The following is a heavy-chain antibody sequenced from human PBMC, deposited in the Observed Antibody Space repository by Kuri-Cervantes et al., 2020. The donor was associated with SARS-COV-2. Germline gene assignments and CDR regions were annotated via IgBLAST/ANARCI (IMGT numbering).Heavy chain of an antibody. CDR3: ARDHCSSTSCYL. D-gene: IGHD2-2*01. J-gene: IGHJ3*01. V-gene: IGHV3-21*01. Sequence: GSLRLSCAASGFTFSRYAMSWVRQAPGKGLEWVSSISSSSSYIYYADSVKGRFTISRDNAKNSLYLQMNSLRAEDTAVYYCARDHCSSTSCYLWGQGTMVTVSS. CDR1: GFTFSRYA. CDR2: ISSSSSYI.